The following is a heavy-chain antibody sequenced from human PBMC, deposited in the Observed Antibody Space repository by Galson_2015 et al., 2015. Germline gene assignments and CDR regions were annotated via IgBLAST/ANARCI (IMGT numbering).Heavy chain of an antibody. CDR3: ARGPSGSGDAFDI. V-gene: IGHV3-33*01. J-gene: IGHJ3*02. Sequence: SLRLSCAASGFIFSGYGMHWVRQAPGKGLEWVAVIWYDGSEKYYGDSVKGRFTISRDNSKNTLYLQMNSLRVEDTAVYYCARGPSGSGDAFDIWGQGTMVIVSS. CDR1: GFIFSGYG. CDR2: IWYDGSEK. D-gene: IGHD3-10*01.